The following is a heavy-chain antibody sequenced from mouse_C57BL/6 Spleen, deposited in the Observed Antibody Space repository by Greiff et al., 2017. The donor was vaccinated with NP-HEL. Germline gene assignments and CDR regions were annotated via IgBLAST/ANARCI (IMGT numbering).Heavy chain of an antibody. Sequence: QVQLQQPGAELVRPGSSVKLSCKASGYTFTSYWMHWVKQRPIQGLEWIGNIDPSDSETHYNQKFKDKATLTVDTSSSTAYMQLSSLTSEDSAVYYCARNRGSSYFDYWGQGTTLTVSS. D-gene: IGHD1-3*01. CDR3: ARNRGSSYFDY. CDR2: IDPSDSET. J-gene: IGHJ2*01. CDR1: GYTFTSYW. V-gene: IGHV1-52*01.